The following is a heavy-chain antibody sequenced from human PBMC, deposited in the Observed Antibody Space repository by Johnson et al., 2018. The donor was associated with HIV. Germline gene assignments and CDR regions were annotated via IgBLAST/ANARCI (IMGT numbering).Heavy chain of an antibody. Sequence: VQLVESGGGLVQPGGSLRLSCAASGFTFSSYAMSWVRQAPGKGLEWVSAISGCGGSTYYADAVKGRFTTARDNSKNTLYMQLNCLRAETTAIYYCAKFSTWGSGYYAFDIWGQGTIVTVSS. D-gene: IGHD3-22*01. J-gene: IGHJ3*02. V-gene: IGHV3-23*04. CDR1: GFTFSSYA. CDR3: AKFSTWGSGYYAFDI. CDR2: ISGCGGST.